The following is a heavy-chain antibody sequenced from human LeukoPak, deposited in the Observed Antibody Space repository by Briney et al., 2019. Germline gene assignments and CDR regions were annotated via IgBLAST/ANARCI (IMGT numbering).Heavy chain of an antibody. V-gene: IGHV6-1*01. CDR1: GDSVSSNSAA. J-gene: IGHJ5*02. D-gene: IGHD6-13*01. CDR2: TYYRSKWYN. CDR3: ARETVIAAAGTSWFDP. Sequence: SQTLSLTCAISGDSVSSNSAAWNWIRQSPTRGLEWLGRTYYRSKWYNDYAVSVKSRITINPDTSKNQFSLQLNSVTPEDTAVYYCARETVIAAAGTSWFDPWGQGTLVTVSS.